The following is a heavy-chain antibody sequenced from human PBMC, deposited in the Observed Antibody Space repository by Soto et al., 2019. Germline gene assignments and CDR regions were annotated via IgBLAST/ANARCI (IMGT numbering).Heavy chain of an antibody. CDR3: AREGGSSSWYRAADYGMDV. Sequence: PGGSLRLSCAASGFTFSSYSMNWVRQAPGKGLEWVSSISSSSSYIYYADSVKGRFTISRDNAKNSLYLQMNSLRAEETAVYYCAREGGSSSWYRAADYGMDVWGQGTTVTVSS. CDR1: GFTFSSYS. J-gene: IGHJ6*01. CDR2: ISSSSSYI. D-gene: IGHD6-13*01. V-gene: IGHV3-21*01.